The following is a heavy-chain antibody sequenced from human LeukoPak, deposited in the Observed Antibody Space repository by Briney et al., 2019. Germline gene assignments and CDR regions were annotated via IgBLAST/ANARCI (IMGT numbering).Heavy chain of an antibody. D-gene: IGHD3-10*01. CDR2: IKQDRREK. V-gene: IGHV3-7*01. CDR1: GFTFSSYW. Sequence: GGXLXXSCAGSGFTFSSYWMSWVRQAPGKGLEWVSNIKQDRREKYYVDSVQRRFTISTDHAKNSLYLQMNSLRAEDTAVYYCARSRVSRGDAFDIWGQGTMVTVSS. J-gene: IGHJ3*02. CDR3: ARSRVSRGDAFDI.